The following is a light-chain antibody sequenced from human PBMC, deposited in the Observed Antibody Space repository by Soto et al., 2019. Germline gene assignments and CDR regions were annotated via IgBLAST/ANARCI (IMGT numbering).Light chain of an antibody. V-gene: IGKV3-20*01. CDR1: QTVRNNY. J-gene: IGKJ1*01. CDR3: QQYGSSPTWT. CDR2: DAS. Sequence: EFVLTQSPGTLSLSPGERATLSCRASQTVRNNYLAWYQQKPGQAPRLLIYDASSRATGIPDRFSGGGSGTDFTLTISRLEPEDSAVYYCQQYGSSPTWTFGQGTKVDIK.